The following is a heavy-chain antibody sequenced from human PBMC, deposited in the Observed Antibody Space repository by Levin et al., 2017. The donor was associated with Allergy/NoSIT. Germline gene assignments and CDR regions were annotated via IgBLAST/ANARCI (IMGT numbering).Heavy chain of an antibody. D-gene: IGHD2-15*01. CDR1: GFSFSSYA. Sequence: GGSLRLSCAASGFSFSSYAMSWVRQAPGKGLEWVSIISVSNTYYVDSVKGRFTISSDNSKNTLYLQMNSLRAEDTAVYYCAREGYCSGGRCSDWYFDLWGRGTLVTVSS. CDR2: ISVSNT. J-gene: IGHJ2*01. V-gene: IGHV3-23*01. CDR3: AREGYCSGGRCSDWYFDL.